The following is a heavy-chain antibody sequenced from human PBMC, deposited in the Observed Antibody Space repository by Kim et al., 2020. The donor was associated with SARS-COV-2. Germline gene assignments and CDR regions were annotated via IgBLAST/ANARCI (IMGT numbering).Heavy chain of an antibody. CDR3: ARDRSYYSAYYGMDV. V-gene: IGHV4-59*13. CDR1: GGSISSYY. Sequence: SETLSLTCTVSGGSISSYYWSWIRQPPGKGLEWIGYIYYSGSTNYNPSLKSRVTISVDTSKNQFSLKLSSVTAADTAVYYCARDRSYYSAYYGMDVWGQGTTVTVSS. J-gene: IGHJ6*02. CDR2: IYYSGST. D-gene: IGHD3-10*01.